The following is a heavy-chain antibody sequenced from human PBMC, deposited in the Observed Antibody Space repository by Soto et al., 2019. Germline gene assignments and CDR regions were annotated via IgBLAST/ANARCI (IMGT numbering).Heavy chain of an antibody. D-gene: IGHD1-26*01. CDR2: IYYSGST. CDR1: GGSISSSSYY. Sequence: QLQLQESGPGLVKPSETLSLTCTVSGGSISSSSYYWGWIRQPPGKGLEWIGSIYYSGSTYYNPSLKSRVTISVDTSKNQFSLKLSSVTAADTAVYYCARLNSVGCPWDYWGQGTLVTVSS. J-gene: IGHJ4*02. V-gene: IGHV4-39*01. CDR3: ARLNSVGCPWDY.